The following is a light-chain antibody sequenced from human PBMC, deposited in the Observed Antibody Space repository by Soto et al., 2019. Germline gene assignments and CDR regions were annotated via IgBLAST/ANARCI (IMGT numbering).Light chain of an antibody. J-gene: IGKJ1*01. CDR1: QSISTY. V-gene: IGKV1-5*03. CDR2: KAS. Sequence: DIQTTQSPSTLSASVGDRVTITCRASQSISTYLAWYQQKPGKAPKLLIYKASSIESGVPSRFSGSGSGTEFTLTISSLQPDDFATYYCQQYNSYRWTFGLGTKV. CDR3: QQYNSYRWT.